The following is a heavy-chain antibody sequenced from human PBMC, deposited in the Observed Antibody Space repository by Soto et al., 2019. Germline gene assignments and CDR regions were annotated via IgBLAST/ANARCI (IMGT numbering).Heavy chain of an antibody. CDR2: INHSGST. CDR3: ARRGLHYDILTGYYMYNWFDP. CDR1: VGSFSGYY. V-gene: IGHV4-34*01. D-gene: IGHD3-9*01. Sequence: SETLSLTCAVYVGSFSGYYWSWIRQPPGRGLEWIGEINHSGSTNYNPSLKSRVTISVDTSKNQFSLKLSSVTAADTAVYYCARRGLHYDILTGYYMYNWFDPWGQGTLVTVS. J-gene: IGHJ5*02.